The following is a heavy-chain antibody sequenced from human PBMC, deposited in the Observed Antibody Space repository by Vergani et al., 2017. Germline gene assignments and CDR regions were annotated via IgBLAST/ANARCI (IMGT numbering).Heavy chain of an antibody. Sequence: VQLLESGGDLVQPGGSLRLSCAASGFTFSNFGMHWIRQAPGKGLEWLAYIGKDGINTRYRDAVKGRFTVSRDNSKDTLYLQMNSLRAEDTAVYYCAKGGDFWSPGYMDVWGKGTTVTVSS. V-gene: IGHV3-30*02. CDR1: GFTFSNFG. J-gene: IGHJ6*03. CDR2: IGKDGINT. CDR3: AKGGDFWSPGYMDV. D-gene: IGHD3-3*01.